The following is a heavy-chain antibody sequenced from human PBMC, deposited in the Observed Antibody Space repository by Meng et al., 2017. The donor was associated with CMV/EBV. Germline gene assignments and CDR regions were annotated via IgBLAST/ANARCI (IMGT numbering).Heavy chain of an antibody. Sequence: GQPQGSGPGLVKPSPTLSLTCTVAGGSISSGDYYWSWIRQPPGKGLEWIGYIYYSGSTYYNPSLKSRVTISVDTSKNQFSLKLSSVTAADTAVYYCARVTSRVAGAFDYWGQGTLVTVSS. V-gene: IGHV4-30-4*08. J-gene: IGHJ4*02. CDR2: IYYSGST. CDR3: ARVTSRVAGAFDY. D-gene: IGHD1-14*01. CDR1: GGSISSGDYY.